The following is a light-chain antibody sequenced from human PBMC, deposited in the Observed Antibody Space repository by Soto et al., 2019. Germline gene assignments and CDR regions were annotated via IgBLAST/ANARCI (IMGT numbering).Light chain of an antibody. CDR3: QQYDNLPYT. CDR2: DAS. J-gene: IGKJ5*01. V-gene: IGKV1-33*01. Sequence: DIQMTQSPSSLSASLGDVVTITCQSSQDISNYLNWYQQKPGKAPKLLIYDASNLETGVPSRFSGSGSGTDFTFTISSLQPEDIATYYCQQYDNLPYTFGQGTRLEIK. CDR1: QDISNY.